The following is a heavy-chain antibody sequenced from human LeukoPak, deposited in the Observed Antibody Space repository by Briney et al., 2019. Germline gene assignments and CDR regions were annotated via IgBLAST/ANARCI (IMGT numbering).Heavy chain of an antibody. CDR3: ARGYSGWFDN. CDR1: GFSFSIYW. D-gene: IGHD6-19*01. V-gene: IGHV3-7*04. Sequence: GGSLRLSCAASGFSFSIYWMSWVRQAPGKGLEWLANINLDGSDKIYVDSVKGRFTISRDNAKNSLYLQMTSLRTEDTAVYYCARGYSGWFDNWGQGNLVTVSS. CDR2: INLDGSDK. J-gene: IGHJ4*02.